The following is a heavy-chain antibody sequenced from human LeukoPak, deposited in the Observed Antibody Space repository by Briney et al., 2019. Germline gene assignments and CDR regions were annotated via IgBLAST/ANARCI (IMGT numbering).Heavy chain of an antibody. V-gene: IGHV3-48*01. D-gene: IGHD2-21*02. CDR3: ARDLVTRY. CDR2: ISSSSSTI. J-gene: IGHJ4*02. CDR1: GFTFSSYS. Sequence: GGSLRLSCAASGFTFSSYSMNWVRQAPGKGLEWVSYISSSSSTIYYADSVKGRFTISRDNAKNSLYLQMNSLRAEDTAVYYCARDLVTRYWGQGTLVTVSS.